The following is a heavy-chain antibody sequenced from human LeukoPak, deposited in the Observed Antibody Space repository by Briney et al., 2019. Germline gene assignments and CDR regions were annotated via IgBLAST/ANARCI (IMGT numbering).Heavy chain of an antibody. CDR3: AREGPTDIVVVPAANRKGYFDY. CDR1: GFTFSSYW. V-gene: IGHV3-7*01. CDR2: IKQDGSEK. Sequence: GGSLRLSCAASGFTFSSYWKSWVRQAPGKGLEWVANIKQDGSEKYYVDSVKGRFTISRDNAKNSLYLQMNSLRAEDTAVYYCAREGPTDIVVVPAANRKGYFDYWGREPWSPSPQ. J-gene: IGHJ4*02. D-gene: IGHD2-2*01.